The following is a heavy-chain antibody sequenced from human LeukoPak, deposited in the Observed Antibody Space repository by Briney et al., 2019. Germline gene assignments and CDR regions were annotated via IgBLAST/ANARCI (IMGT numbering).Heavy chain of an antibody. D-gene: IGHD5-18*01. CDR1: GFTFSSYA. V-gene: IGHV3-23*01. CDR3: AKGRGRGYSYGTYNWFDP. Sequence: PGGSLRLSCAASGFTFSSYATSWVRQAPGKGLEWVSAISGSGGSTYYADSVKGRFTISRDNSKNTLYLQMNSLRAEDTAVYYCAKGRGRGYSYGTYNWFDPWGQGTLVTVSS. J-gene: IGHJ5*02. CDR2: ISGSGGST.